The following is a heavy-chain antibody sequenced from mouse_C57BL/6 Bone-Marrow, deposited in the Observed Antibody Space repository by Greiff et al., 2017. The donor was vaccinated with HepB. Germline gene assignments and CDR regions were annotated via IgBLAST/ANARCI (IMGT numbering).Heavy chain of an antibody. CDR1: GYAFSSSW. J-gene: IGHJ2*01. D-gene: IGHD1-1*01. Sequence: QVQLQQSGPELVKPGASVKISCKASGYAFSSSWMNWVKQRPGKGLEWIGRIYPGDGDTNYNGKFKGKATLTVDKSSSTAYMQLSSLTSEDSAVYFCARRITTVVAPFDYWGQGTTLTVSS. V-gene: IGHV1-82*01. CDR3: ARRITTVVAPFDY. CDR2: IYPGDGDT.